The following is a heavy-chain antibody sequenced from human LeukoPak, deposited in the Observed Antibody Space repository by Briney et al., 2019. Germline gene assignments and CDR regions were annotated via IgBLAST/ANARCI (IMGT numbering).Heavy chain of an antibody. CDR3: AREGSLGAFDI. J-gene: IGHJ3*02. D-gene: IGHD6-13*01. CDR1: GFTFSGYG. Sequence: PGRSLRLSCAASGFTFSGYGIHWVRQAPGKGLEWVAVIWYDGSNKYYADSVKGRFTISRDNSKNTLYLQMNSLRAEDTAVYYCAREGSLGAFDIWGQGTMVTVSS. CDR2: IWYDGSNK. V-gene: IGHV3-33*01.